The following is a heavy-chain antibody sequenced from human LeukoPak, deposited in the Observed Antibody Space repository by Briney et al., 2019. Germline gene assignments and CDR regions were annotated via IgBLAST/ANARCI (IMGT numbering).Heavy chain of an antibody. CDR1: GFTFSSYS. J-gene: IGHJ6*03. Sequence: KPGGSLRLSCAASGFTFSSYSMNWVRHAPGKGLEWVSSISSSSSYIFYADSVKGRFTISRDNAKNSLYLQMNSLRAEDTTVYYCARATSTQIWSGLYYYYYCMDVWGKGTTVTVSS. D-gene: IGHD3-3*01. V-gene: IGHV3-21*01. CDR3: ARATSTQIWSGLYYYYYCMDV. CDR2: ISSSSSYI.